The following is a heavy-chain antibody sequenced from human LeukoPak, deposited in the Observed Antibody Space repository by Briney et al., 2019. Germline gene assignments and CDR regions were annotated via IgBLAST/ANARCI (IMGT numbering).Heavy chain of an antibody. D-gene: IGHD5-18*01. Sequence: ASVKVSCKASGYTFTGYYMHWVRQAPGQGLEWMGWINPNSGGTNYAQKFQGRVTMTRDTSISTAYMELSRLRSDDTAVYYCARDGYNSGSGGYYFDYWGQGTLVTVSS. J-gene: IGHJ4*02. CDR1: GYTFTGYY. CDR3: ARDGYNSGSGGYYFDY. V-gene: IGHV1-2*02. CDR2: INPNSGGT.